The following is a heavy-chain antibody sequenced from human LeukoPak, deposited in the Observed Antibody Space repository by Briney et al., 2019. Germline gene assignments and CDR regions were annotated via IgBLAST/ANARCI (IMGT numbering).Heavy chain of an antibody. V-gene: IGHV3-30-3*01. Sequence: PGRSLRLSCAASGFTFSSYAMHWVRQAPGKGLEWVAVISHDGSIKYYEDSVKGRFTISRDNSKSTLYLQMNSLRAEDTAVYYCAQDYYGSGGQGTLVTVSS. CDR2: ISHDGSIK. D-gene: IGHD3-10*01. CDR3: AQDYYGS. J-gene: IGHJ4*02. CDR1: GFTFSSYA.